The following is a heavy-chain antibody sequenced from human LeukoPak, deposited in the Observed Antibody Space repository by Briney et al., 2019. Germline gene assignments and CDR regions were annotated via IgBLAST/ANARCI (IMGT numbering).Heavy chain of an antibody. CDR2: INPSGGST. D-gene: IGHD6-6*01. V-gene: IGHV1-46*01. Sequence: ASVKVSCKASGYTFTTYYIHWMRQAPGQGLEWMGIINPSGGSTSYAQKFQGRVTMTRDTSTSTVYMELSSLRFEDTAVYYCAKPGSSRGIAGRRPTKYYFDYWGQGTLVTVSS. CDR3: AKPGSSRGIAGRRPTKYYFDY. J-gene: IGHJ4*02. CDR1: GYTFTTYY.